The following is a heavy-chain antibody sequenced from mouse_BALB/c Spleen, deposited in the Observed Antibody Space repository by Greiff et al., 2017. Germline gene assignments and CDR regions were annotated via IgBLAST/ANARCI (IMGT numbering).Heavy chain of an antibody. Sequence: DVHLVESGGGLVKPGGSLKLSCAASGFTFSSYAMSWVRQTPEKRLEWVASISSGGSTYYPDSVKGRFTISRDNARNILYLQMSSLKSEDTAMYYCARHSRGTYFDYWGQGTTLTVSS. D-gene: IGHD1-1*01. CDR3: ARHSRGTYFDY. J-gene: IGHJ2*01. V-gene: IGHV5-6-5*01. CDR1: GFTFSSYA. CDR2: ISSGGST.